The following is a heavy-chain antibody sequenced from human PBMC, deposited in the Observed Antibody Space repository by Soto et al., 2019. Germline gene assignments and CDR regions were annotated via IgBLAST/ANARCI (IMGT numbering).Heavy chain of an antibody. D-gene: IGHD1-7*01. CDR2: IIPIFGTA. J-gene: IGHJ4*02. CDR1: GGTFSSYS. V-gene: IGHV1-69*13. CDR3: ARGPYNWNYYFDY. Sequence: ASVNVSCKSSGGTFSSYSISWVRQAPGQGLEWMGGIIPIFGTANYAQKFQGRVTITADESTSTAYMELSSLRSEDTAVYYCARGPYNWNYYFDYWGQGTLVTVSS.